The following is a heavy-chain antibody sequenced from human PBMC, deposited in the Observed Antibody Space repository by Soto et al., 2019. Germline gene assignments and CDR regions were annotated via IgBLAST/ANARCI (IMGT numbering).Heavy chain of an antibody. CDR1: GYNFATYG. D-gene: IGHD2-21*01. CDR2: ISAYNGNT. J-gene: IGHJ4*02. CDR3: ARDLLVVSPAAYFDY. V-gene: IGHV1-18*01. Sequence: QVQLVQSGPEVKKPGASVKASCKTSGYNFATYGMSWVRQAPGQGLEWIGWISAYNGNTESTQKFQGRVTMTTDTSTGTAYMELSGLTSDDSAMYYCARDLLVVSPAAYFDYWGQGTLVTVSS.